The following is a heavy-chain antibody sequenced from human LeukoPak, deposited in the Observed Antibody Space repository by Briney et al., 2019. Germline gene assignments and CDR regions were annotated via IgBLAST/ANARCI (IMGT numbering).Heavy chain of an antibody. CDR3: AKCWGMLVVTTVDY. CDR1: GCNVSNNY. V-gene: IGHV3-66*01. Sequence: PGGSLRLSCAASGCNVSNNYMSWVRQAPGKGLEWVSVIYSGGSAYYADSVMGRFTISRDNSKNTLELQMNSLRAEDTAVYYCAKCWGMLVVTTVDYWGQGTLVTVSS. J-gene: IGHJ4*02. CDR2: IYSGGSA. D-gene: IGHD3-22*01.